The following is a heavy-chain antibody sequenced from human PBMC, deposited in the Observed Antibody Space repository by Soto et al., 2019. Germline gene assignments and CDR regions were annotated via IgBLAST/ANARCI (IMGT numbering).Heavy chain of an antibody. Sequence: QVQLQESGPRLVKPAQTLSLTCTVSGGSIIDGQTYLNWIRQHPERGLEWMGYINYRGTTNYHPALKSRILISIDTYKNQFSLRLPSVTAADTAVYYCARDAPGVAPYGGQGTLVTVSS. CDR3: ARDAPGVAPY. CDR2: INYRGTT. J-gene: IGHJ4*02. D-gene: IGHD2-15*01. CDR1: GGSIIDGQTY. V-gene: IGHV4-31*03.